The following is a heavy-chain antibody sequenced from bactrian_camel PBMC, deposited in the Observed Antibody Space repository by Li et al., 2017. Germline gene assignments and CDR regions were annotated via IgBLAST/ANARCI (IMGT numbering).Heavy chain of an antibody. CDR1: GYIYSSNC. J-gene: IGHJ4*01. Sequence: VQLVESGGGSVQAGGSLKLSCVVPGYIYSSNCMSWVRQAPGKGLEWVSSIYSDGSKTLYADSVKGRFTISKDNARNWLDLQMESLEPGDTARYYCAADRRRHGPPSLRPGDYSVWGQGTQVTVS. CDR3: AADRRRHGPPSLRPGDYSV. CDR2: IYSDGSKT. D-gene: IGHD4*01. V-gene: IGHV3S6*01.